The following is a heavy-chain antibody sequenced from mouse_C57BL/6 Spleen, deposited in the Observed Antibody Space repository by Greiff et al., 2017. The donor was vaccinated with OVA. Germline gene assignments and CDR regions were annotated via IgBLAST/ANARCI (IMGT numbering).Heavy chain of an antibody. CDR3: ARELRLGYYAMDY. J-gene: IGHJ4*01. D-gene: IGHD1-1*01. CDR1: GYTFTSYW. V-gene: IGHV1-72*01. Sequence: QVQLQQPGAELVKPGASVKLSCKASGYTFTSYWMHWVKQRPGRGLEGIGRIDPNSGGTKYNEKFKRKATLTLDKPSSTAYMQLSSLTSEDSAVYYCARELRLGYYAMDYWGQGTSVTVSS. CDR2: IDPNSGGT.